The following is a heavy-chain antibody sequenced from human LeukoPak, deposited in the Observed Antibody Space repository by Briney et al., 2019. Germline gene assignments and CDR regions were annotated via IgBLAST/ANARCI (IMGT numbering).Heavy chain of an antibody. D-gene: IGHD4-17*01. J-gene: IGHJ4*02. CDR2: ISSSGSTI. Sequence: GGSLRLSCAASGFTFSDYFMSWIRQAPGKGLEWVSYISSSGSTIYYADSVKGRFTISRDNAKNSLYLQMNSLRAGDTAVYYCARGSHYGDWIFDYWGQGTLVTVSS. CDR1: GFTFSDYF. CDR3: ARGSHYGDWIFDY. V-gene: IGHV3-11*04.